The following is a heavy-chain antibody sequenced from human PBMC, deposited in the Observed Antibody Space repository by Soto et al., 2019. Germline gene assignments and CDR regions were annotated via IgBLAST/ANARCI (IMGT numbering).Heavy chain of an antibody. J-gene: IGHJ4*02. CDR2: IVVGSGNT. CDR3: AREGSLQSFAY. CDR1: GFTFTSSA. Sequence: ASVKVSCKASGFTFTSSAMQWVRQARGQRLEWIGWIVVGSGNTNYAQKFQERVTITRDMSTSTAYMELNSLRAEDTAVYYCAREGSLQSFAYWGQGTLVTVSS. D-gene: IGHD4-17*01. V-gene: IGHV1-58*02.